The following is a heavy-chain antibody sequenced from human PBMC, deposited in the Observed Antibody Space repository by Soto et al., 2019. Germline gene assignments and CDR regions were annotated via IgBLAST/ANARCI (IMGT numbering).Heavy chain of an antibody. CDR1: GYTFTNYW. J-gene: IGHJ5*02. V-gene: IGHV5-51*01. Sequence: GESLKISCKGSGYTFTNYWIGWVRQMPGKGLEWMGIIYPGDSDTKYNPSFQGQVTISADKSITTTYLQWSSLKASDTAIYYCARDKNGPGIAPTLWNWFDPWGQGTLVTVSS. CDR2: IYPGDSDT. CDR3: ARDKNGPGIAPTLWNWFDP. D-gene: IGHD6-13*01.